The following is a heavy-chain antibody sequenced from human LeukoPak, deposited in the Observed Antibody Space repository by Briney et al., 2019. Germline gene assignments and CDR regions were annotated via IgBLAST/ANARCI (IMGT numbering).Heavy chain of an antibody. Sequence: GASVKVSCKTSGYTFTGYYMHWVRQAPGQGLEWMGWINPNSGGTNYAQKFQGRVTMTRDTSISTAYMELSRLRSDDTAVYYCAREAWAYCSSTSCYFHWYFDLWGRGTLVTVSS. D-gene: IGHD2-2*01. CDR3: AREAWAYCSSTSCYFHWYFDL. V-gene: IGHV1-2*02. J-gene: IGHJ2*01. CDR1: GYTFTGYY. CDR2: INPNSGGT.